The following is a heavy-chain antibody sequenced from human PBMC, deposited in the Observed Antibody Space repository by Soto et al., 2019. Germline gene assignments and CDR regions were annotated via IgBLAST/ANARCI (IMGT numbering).Heavy chain of an antibody. CDR3: ARELPPYSGSYYVDAFDI. D-gene: IGHD1-26*01. Sequence: SETLSLTCTVSGGSRSSGSYYWSWVRQPPGKGLEWIGYIYYSGSTNYNPSLKSRVTISVDPSKNQFSLKLSSVTAADTAVYYCARELPPYSGSYYVDAFDIWRQGTMVTVS. J-gene: IGHJ3*02. V-gene: IGHV4-61*01. CDR2: IYYSGST. CDR1: GGSRSSGSYY.